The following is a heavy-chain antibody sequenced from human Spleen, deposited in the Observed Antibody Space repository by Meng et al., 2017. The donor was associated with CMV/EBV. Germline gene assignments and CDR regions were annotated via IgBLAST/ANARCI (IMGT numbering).Heavy chain of an antibody. V-gene: IGHV4-34*01. D-gene: IGHD3-10*01. J-gene: IGHJ5*02. Sequence: GSLRLSCAVYGGSFSGYYWSWIRQPPGKGLEWIGEINHSGSTNYNPSLKSRVTISVDTSKNQFSLKLSSVTAADTAVYYCARGRRNYYGSGSWFDPWGQGTLVTVSS. CDR1: GGSFSGYY. CDR2: INHSGST. CDR3: ARGRRNYYGSGSWFDP.